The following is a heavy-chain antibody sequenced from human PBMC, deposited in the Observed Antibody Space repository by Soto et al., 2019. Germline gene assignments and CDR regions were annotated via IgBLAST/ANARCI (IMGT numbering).Heavy chain of an antibody. J-gene: IGHJ4*02. CDR3: AHCRGGVASV. V-gene: IGHV2-5*02. D-gene: IGHD3-16*01. CDR2: VYWDDDK. Sequence: QITLNESGPALVKPTQTLTLTCTFSGFSLNTRDVGVGWIRQPPGKALEWLGVVYWDDDKTYSPSLKSRLTITKDTPKNQVVLRMTKMDPEDTATYYCAHCRGGVASVWGQGTLVTVSS. CDR1: GFSLNTRDVG.